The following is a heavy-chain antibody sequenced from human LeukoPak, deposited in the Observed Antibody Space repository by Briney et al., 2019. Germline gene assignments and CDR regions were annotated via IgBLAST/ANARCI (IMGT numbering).Heavy chain of an antibody. D-gene: IGHD2/OR15-2a*01. CDR1: GFTFSTSA. CDR3: ARDRGTIFNVLTYDLDH. CDR2: ISNDGSNK. Sequence: GGSLRLSCVASGFTFSTSAMHWVRQAPGKGLEWVAIISNDGSNKGYADSVRGRFTISRDNSKNTLSLQMNSLTAEDTAVYYCARDRGTIFNVLTYDLDHWGQGALVTVSS. J-gene: IGHJ4*02. V-gene: IGHV3-30*01.